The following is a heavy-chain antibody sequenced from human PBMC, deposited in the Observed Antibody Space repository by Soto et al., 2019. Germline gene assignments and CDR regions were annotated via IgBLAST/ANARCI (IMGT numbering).Heavy chain of an antibody. CDR2: IYYSGIT. CDR1: GGSINSYY. D-gene: IGHD3-10*01. Sequence: QVQLQESGPGLVKPSETLSLTCTVSGGSINSYYWSWIGQPPGKGLEWIGYIYYSGITNYNPSLTCRVPISVATSKTQFSLNLSSVPAAYTSVYYCARLLLGFGEFLSWFHPWGQGTLVTISS. V-gene: IGHV4-59*01. CDR3: ARLLLGFGEFLSWFHP. J-gene: IGHJ5*02.